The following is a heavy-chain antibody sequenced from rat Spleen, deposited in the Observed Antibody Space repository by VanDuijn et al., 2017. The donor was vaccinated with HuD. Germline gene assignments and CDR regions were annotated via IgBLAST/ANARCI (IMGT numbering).Heavy chain of an antibody. CDR3: AKDLIHTTGILDY. CDR2: ITNTGGST. J-gene: IGHJ2*01. Sequence: EVQLVESDGGLVQPGRSLKLSCAASGFTFSDYYMAWVRQAPTKGLEWVATITNTGGSTYYPDSVKGRFTISRDNAKSTLYLQMDSLRSEDTATYYCAKDLIHTTGILDYWGQGVMVTVSS. CDR1: GFTFSDYY. D-gene: IGHD1-9*01. V-gene: IGHV5-20*01.